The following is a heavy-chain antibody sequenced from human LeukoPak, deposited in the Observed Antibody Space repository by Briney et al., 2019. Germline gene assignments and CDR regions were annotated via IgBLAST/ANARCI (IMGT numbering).Heavy chain of an antibody. V-gene: IGHV3-49*03. J-gene: IGHJ4*02. CDR2: IRSKAYGGTT. D-gene: IGHD3-22*01. CDR3: TRVEDTYYYDSSGPAHY. Sequence: PGGSLRLSCTASGFTFGDYAMSWFRQAPGKGLEWVGFIRSKAYGGTTEYAASVKGRFTISRDDSKSIAYLQMNSLKTEDTAVYYCTRVEDTYYYDSSGPAHYWGQGTLVTVSS. CDR1: GFTFGDYA.